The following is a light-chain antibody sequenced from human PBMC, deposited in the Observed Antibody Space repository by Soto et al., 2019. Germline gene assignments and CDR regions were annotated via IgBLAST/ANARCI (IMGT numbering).Light chain of an antibody. V-gene: IGKV3-15*01. CDR3: QQYRNWPRT. Sequence: EIVMTQSPATLSVSPGERATLSCRASQSVSSDLAWYQQKPGQTPSLLIYAASTRATGIPARFSGSGSGTEFTLTSSSRQSDDFAVYYWQQYRNWPRTFGQGTKVEI. CDR1: QSVSSD. CDR2: AAS. J-gene: IGKJ1*01.